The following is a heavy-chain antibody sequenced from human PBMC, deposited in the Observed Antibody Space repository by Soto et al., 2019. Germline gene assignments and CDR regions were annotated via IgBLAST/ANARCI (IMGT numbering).Heavy chain of an antibody. D-gene: IGHD3-3*01. CDR3: TRGPVLRFLEWLPQFEY. Sequence: AGGSLRLSCTASGFTFGDYAMSWFRQAPGKGLEWVGFIRSKAYGGTTEYAASVKGRFTISRDDSKSIAYLQMNSLKTEDTAVYYCTRGPVLRFLEWLPQFEYWGQGTLVSVSS. J-gene: IGHJ4*02. V-gene: IGHV3-49*03. CDR1: GFTFGDYA. CDR2: IRSKAYGGTT.